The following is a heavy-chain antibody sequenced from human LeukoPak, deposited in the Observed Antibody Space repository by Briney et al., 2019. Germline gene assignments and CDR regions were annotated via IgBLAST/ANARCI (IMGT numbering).Heavy chain of an antibody. Sequence: GGSLRLSCAASGFTFSSYSMNWVRQAPGKGLQWVSYISSSSSTIYYADSVKGRFTISRDNSKNTLFLEMNSLRADDTAVYYCAGGGGVGAKYWGQGARVIVSS. CDR2: ISSSSSTI. D-gene: IGHD1-26*01. CDR3: AGGGGVGAKY. V-gene: IGHV3-48*01. J-gene: IGHJ4*02. CDR1: GFTFSSYS.